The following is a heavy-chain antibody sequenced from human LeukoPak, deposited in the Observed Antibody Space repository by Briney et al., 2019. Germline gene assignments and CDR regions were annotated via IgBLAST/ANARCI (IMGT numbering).Heavy chain of an antibody. J-gene: IGHJ6*03. Sequence: SETLSLTCTVSGGSISSYYWSWIRQPPGKGLEWIGYIYYSGSTNYNPSLKSRVTISVDTSKNQFSLKLSSVTAADTAVYYCARGTDDYYTYYYYYYYMDVWGKGTTVTISS. CDR2: IYYSGST. D-gene: IGHD2-21*02. CDR1: GGSISSYY. V-gene: IGHV4-59*01. CDR3: ARGTDDYYTYYYYYYYMDV.